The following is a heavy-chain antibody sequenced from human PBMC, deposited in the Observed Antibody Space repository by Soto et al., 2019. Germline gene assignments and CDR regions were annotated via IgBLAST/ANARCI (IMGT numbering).Heavy chain of an antibody. CDR2: SNHTGRS. J-gene: IGHJ5*02. CDR1: GGSFSGYY. V-gene: IGHV4-34*02. Sequence: QVQLQQWGAGLLKPSETLSLTCAVYGGSFSGYYWTWIRQPPGKGLEWIGESNHTGRSSYNPSLKSRVTISVDTSKDQFSLKLTSVTAADAALYYCARGLGTFDPGGQGTLVTVSS. CDR3: ARGLGTFDP. D-gene: IGHD3-10*01.